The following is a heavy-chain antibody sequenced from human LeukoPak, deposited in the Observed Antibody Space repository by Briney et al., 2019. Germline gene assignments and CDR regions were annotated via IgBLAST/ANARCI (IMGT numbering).Heavy chain of an antibody. CDR1: GFTFSDYS. D-gene: IGHD1-1*01. J-gene: IGHJ6*02. V-gene: IGHV3-21*01. CDR2: ISSSSSYI. Sequence: TGGSLRLSCAASGFTFSDYSMNWVRQAPGKGLEWVSSISSSSSYIYYADSVKGRFTISRDNAENSLYLQMSSLRAEDTAVYYCAKDQPKSLEYYYYYGMDVWGQGTTVTVSS. CDR3: AKDQPKSLEYYYYYGMDV.